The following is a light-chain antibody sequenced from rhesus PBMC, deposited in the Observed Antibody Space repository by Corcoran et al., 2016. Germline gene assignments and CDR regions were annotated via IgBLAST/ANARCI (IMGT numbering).Light chain of an antibody. CDR2: GAS. Sequence: EIVMTQSPATLASSPGEVATLSCRASQTVSNYLAWYQQKPGQAPRLLIYGASSRATGIPDRVSGSGSGTEFTLTVSSLEPEDVGVYFCLQSINWPLTFGGGTKVEIK. CDR1: QTVSNY. J-gene: IGKJ4*01. V-gene: IGKV3-24*03. CDR3: LQSINWPLT.